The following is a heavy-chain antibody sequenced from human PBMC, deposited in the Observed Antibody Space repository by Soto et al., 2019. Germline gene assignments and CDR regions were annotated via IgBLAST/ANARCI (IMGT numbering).Heavy chain of an antibody. J-gene: IGHJ4*02. CDR3: ARYFAGGLQRPYYFDY. D-gene: IGHD3-16*01. V-gene: IGHV1-18*01. CDR1: GYTFTSYG. Sequence: ASVKVSCKASGYTFTSYGISWVRQAPGQGLEWMGWISAYNGNTNYAQKLQGRVTMTTDTSTSTAYMELRSLRSDDTAVYYCARYFAGGLQRPYYFDYWAQGTLVTLSS. CDR2: ISAYNGNT.